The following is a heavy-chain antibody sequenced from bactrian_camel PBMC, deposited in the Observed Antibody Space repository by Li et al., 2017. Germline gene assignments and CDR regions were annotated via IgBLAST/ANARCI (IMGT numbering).Heavy chain of an antibody. CDR1: GYIDSRKR. J-gene: IGHJ4*01. D-gene: IGHD1*01. V-gene: IGHV3S53*01. CDR3: AARSVGWCPLFEHWLGKRAYTPGGYFNY. CDR2: VCTGGGTT. Sequence: HVQLVESGGGSVQTGGSLTLSCVISGYIDSRKRMGCFRQAPGKEREALGSVCTGGGTTLYTDSVKGRFNISPDNLKNTVYLQMNSLKPGDTAMYYCAARSVGWCPLFEHWLGKRAYTPGGYFNYWGQGTQATVS.